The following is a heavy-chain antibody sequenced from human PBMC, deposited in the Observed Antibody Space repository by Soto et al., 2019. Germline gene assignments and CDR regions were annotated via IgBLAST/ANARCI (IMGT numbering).Heavy chain of an antibody. CDR2: ISSSSSTI. CDR1: GFTFSSYS. D-gene: IGHD4-17*01. V-gene: IGHV3-48*01. CDR3: VIDLGMTRLPFAFDI. J-gene: IGHJ3*02. Sequence: PGESLKISCAASGFTFSSYSMNWVRQAPGKGLEWVSYISSSSSTIYYADSVKGRFTISRDNAKNSLYLQMNSLRAEDTAVYYCVIDLGMTRLPFAFDIWDQGTMVTVSS.